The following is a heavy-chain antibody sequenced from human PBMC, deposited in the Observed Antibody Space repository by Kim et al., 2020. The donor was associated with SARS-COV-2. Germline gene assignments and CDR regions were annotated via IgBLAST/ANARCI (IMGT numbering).Heavy chain of an antibody. D-gene: IGHD1-26*01. V-gene: IGHV5-10-1*01. J-gene: IGHJ4*02. CDR2: IDPSDSYT. CDR3: ARLRITGWELLPDPYFFDY. CDR1: GYSFTSYW. Sequence: GESLKISCKGSGYSFTSYWISWVRQMPGKGLEWMGRIDPSDSYTNYSPSFQGHVTISADKSISTAYLQWSSLKASDTAMYYCARLRITGWELLPDPYFFDYWGQGTLVTVSA.